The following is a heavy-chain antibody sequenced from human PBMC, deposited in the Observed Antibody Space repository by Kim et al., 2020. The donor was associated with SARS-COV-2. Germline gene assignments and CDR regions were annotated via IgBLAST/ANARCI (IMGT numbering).Heavy chain of an antibody. J-gene: IGHJ6*03. V-gene: IGHV3-30*03. Sequence: GGSLRLSCAASGVTFSSDGMYWVRQAPGKGLEWVAIISYDGSKKNDADSVKVRCTISTDNTKNTQYLQMNSPRAEDTAVVYCARALLRGDNYEFYYMDV. D-gene: IGHD3-10*01. CDR2: ISYDGSKK. CDR1: GVTFSSDG. CDR3: ARALLRGDNYEFYYMDV.